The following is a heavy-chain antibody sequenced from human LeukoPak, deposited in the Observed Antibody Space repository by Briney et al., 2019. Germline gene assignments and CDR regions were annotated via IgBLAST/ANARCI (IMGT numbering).Heavy chain of an antibody. Sequence: ASVKVSCKASGYTFTSYGISWVRQAPGQGLEWMGWISAYNGNTNYAQKLQGRVTMTTDTSTSTAYMELRSLRSDDTAVYYCARDVDVDTAMVTGFDYWGQGTPVTVSS. CDR1: GYTFTSYG. CDR2: ISAYNGNT. D-gene: IGHD5-18*01. V-gene: IGHV1-18*01. CDR3: ARDVDVDTAMVTGFDY. J-gene: IGHJ4*02.